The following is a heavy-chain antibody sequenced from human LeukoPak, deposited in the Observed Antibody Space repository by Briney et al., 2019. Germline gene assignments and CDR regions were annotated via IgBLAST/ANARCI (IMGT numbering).Heavy chain of an antibody. Sequence: ASVKVSFKASGYTFASYAMHWVRQAPGQRLERMGWITAGNGNTKYSQKFQGRVTITRDTSASTAYMQLSSLRSEDTAVYYCARDHYYDSSGYLTHFDYWGQGTLVTVSS. D-gene: IGHD3-22*01. V-gene: IGHV1-3*01. CDR2: ITAGNGNT. CDR1: GYTFASYA. J-gene: IGHJ4*02. CDR3: ARDHYYDSSGYLTHFDY.